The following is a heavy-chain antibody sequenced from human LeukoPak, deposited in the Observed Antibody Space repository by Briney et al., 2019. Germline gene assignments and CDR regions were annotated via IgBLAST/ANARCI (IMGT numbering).Heavy chain of an antibody. Sequence: SQTLSLTCAISGDSVSSNRAAWNWIRQSPSRGLEWLGRTYYRSKWYNDYAVSVKSRITINPDTSKNQFSLQLNSVTPEDTAVYYCARDEWYYDYVWGSYRFSYFDYWGQGTLVTVSS. V-gene: IGHV6-1*01. J-gene: IGHJ4*02. CDR2: TYYRSKWYN. D-gene: IGHD3-16*02. CDR1: GDSVSSNRAA. CDR3: ARDEWYYDYVWGSYRFSYFDY.